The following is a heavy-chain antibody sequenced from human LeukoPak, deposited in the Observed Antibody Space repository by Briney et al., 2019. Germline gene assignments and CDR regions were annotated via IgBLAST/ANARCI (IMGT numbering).Heavy chain of an antibody. CDR2: IKQDGSQE. Sequence: GGSLRLSWAASRFTLSNYWMSWVRQAPGKGLEWVAHIKQDGSQEYYVDSVKGRFTISRDSAKNSLYLQMNSLRAEDTAVYYCARGVPYDSWSGPHYSDYWGQGTLVTVSS. J-gene: IGHJ4*02. D-gene: IGHD3-3*01. CDR1: RFTLSNYW. V-gene: IGHV3-7*01. CDR3: ARGVPYDSWSGPHYSDY.